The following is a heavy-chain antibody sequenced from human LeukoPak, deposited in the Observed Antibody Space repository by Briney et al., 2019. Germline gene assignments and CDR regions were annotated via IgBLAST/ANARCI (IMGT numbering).Heavy chain of an antibody. D-gene: IGHD2-15*01. CDR3: AKDPNGDYIGGFDM. J-gene: IGHJ3*02. CDR2: ISASGSRT. V-gene: IGHV3-23*01. Sequence: GGSLRLSCEGPGFISNNYAMSWVRQAPGKRPEWVSGISASGSRTHYADSVKGRFIISRDSSKNMVFLQMNSLRVEDTALYFCAKDPNGDYIGGFDMWGQGTMVTVSS. CDR1: GFISNNYA.